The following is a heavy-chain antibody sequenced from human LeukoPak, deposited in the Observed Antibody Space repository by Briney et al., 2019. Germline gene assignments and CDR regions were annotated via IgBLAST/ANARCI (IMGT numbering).Heavy chain of an antibody. V-gene: IGHV3-7*01. Sequence: GGSLRLSCAASGFTFTSYWMSWFRQAPGKGLEWVADIRQDGSDEHYVASVKGRFTISRDSTSLSLHMSSLRAEVTAIYFCAGGQGWHFDLWGRGSLITV. CDR3: AGGQGWHFDL. D-gene: IGHD2-15*01. CDR2: IRQDGSDE. CDR1: GFTFTSYW. J-gene: IGHJ2*01.